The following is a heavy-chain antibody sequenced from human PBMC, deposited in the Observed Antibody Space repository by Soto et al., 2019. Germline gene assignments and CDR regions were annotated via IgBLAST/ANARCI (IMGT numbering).Heavy chain of an antibody. CDR3: ARGADWQLAEQGYYYYYGMDV. CDR2: ISYDGSNK. CDR1: GFTFSSYA. D-gene: IGHD6-6*01. J-gene: IGHJ6*02. Sequence: QVQLVESGGGVVQPGRSLRLSCAASGFTFSSYAMHWVRQAPGKGLEWVAVISYDGSNKYYADSVKGRFTISRDNSKNTLYLQMNSLRAEDTAVYYCARGADWQLAEQGYYYYYGMDVWGQGTTVTVSS. V-gene: IGHV3-30-3*01.